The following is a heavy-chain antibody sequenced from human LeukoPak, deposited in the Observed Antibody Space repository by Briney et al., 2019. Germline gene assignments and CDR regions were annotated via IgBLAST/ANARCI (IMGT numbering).Heavy chain of an antibody. CDR2: INQDESEK. CDR3: ARGGSFHGY. CDR1: GFTFSDYW. Sequence: GGSLRLSCAASGFTFSDYWMSWVRQAPGKGLEWVANINQDESEKYYVDSVKGRFTISRDNANNSLYLQMNSLRAEDTAVHYCARGGSFHGYWGQGTLVTVSS. D-gene: IGHD1-26*01. V-gene: IGHV3-7*05. J-gene: IGHJ4*02.